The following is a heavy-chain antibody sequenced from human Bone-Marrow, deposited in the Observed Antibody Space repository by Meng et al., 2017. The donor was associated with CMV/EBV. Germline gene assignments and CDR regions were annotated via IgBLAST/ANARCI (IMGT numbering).Heavy chain of an antibody. CDR3: AKPIDEAGARRGFDY. V-gene: IGHV3-23*01. CDR1: GVSFGYHA. Sequence: SGVSFGYHAMNWVRQSPGKGLEWVSSIATSGTYTYYADSVRGRFTISRDNSKNTLYLQMSSLRPEDTAIYYCAKPIDEAGARRGFDYWGPGTLVTVSS. D-gene: IGHD1-14*01. CDR2: IATSGTYT. J-gene: IGHJ4*02.